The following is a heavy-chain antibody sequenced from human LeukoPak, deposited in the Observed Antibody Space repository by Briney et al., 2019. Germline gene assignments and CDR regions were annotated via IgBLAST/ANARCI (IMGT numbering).Heavy chain of an antibody. CDR3: APSYSGSFDFDY. J-gene: IGHJ4*02. CDR1: GFPFSSYA. D-gene: IGHD1-26*01. CDR2: ISGSGDDT. V-gene: IGHV3-23*01. Sequence: GGSLRLSCVVSGFPFSSYAMSWVRQAPGKGLEWVSGISGSGDDTYYADSVKGRFTISRDNSKNTLYLQMNSLRAEDTAVYYCAPSYSGSFDFDYWGQGTLVTVSS.